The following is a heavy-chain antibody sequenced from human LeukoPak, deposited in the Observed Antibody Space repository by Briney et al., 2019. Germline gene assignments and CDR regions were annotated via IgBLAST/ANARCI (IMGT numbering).Heavy chain of an antibody. J-gene: IGHJ5*02. V-gene: IGHV3-21*01. CDR1: GITFRTSS. CDR2: ISSSGTYM. D-gene: IGHD2-2*02. CDR3: ARDHCSSTSCYNRAMNWFDP. Sequence: GGSLRLSCTVSGITFRTSSFNWVRQVPGKGLEWVSSISSSGTYMYYSDSVKGRFTISRDNAKNSLYLQMNSLRAEDTAVYYCARDHCSSTSCYNRAMNWFDPWGQGALVTVSS.